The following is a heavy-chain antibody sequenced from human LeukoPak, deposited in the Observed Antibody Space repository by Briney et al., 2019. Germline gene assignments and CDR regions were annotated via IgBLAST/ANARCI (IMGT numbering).Heavy chain of an antibody. CDR1: GGSISSGGYY. V-gene: IGHV4-31*03. CDR3: ARWTRGEYYDSSGYPDWYFDL. D-gene: IGHD3-22*01. Sequence: PSETLSLTCTVSGGSISSGGYYWRWLRQHPGKGLEWIGYIYYSGSTYYNPSLKSRVTISVDTSKNQFSLKLSSVTAADTAVYYCARWTRGEYYDSSGYPDWYFDLWGRGTLVTVSS. J-gene: IGHJ2*01. CDR2: IYYSGST.